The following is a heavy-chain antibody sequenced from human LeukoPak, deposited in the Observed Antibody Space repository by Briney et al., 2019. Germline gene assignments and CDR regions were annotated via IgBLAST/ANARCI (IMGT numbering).Heavy chain of an antibody. D-gene: IGHD4-17*01. Sequence: LVKVSCKASGGTFSSYAISWVRQAPGQGLEWMGRIIPILGIANYAQKFQGRVTITADKSTSTAYMELSSLRSEDTAVYYCAEGHYGDYLLGYWGQGTLVTVSS. CDR1: GGTFSSYA. CDR3: AEGHYGDYLLGY. J-gene: IGHJ4*02. V-gene: IGHV1-69*04. CDR2: IIPILGIA.